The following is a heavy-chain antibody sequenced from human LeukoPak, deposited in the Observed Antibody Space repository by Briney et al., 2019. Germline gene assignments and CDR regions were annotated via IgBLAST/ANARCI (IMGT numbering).Heavy chain of an antibody. CDR1: GFTFSSYW. CDR2: IKQDGSEK. D-gene: IGHD2-2*01. CDR3: ARDPSYCSSTSCLKYYYYGMDV. Sequence: GGSLRLSCAASGFTFSSYWMSWVRQAPGKGLEWVANIKQDGSEKDYVDSVKGRFTISRDNSKNTLYLQMNSLRAEDTAVYYCARDPSYCSSTSCLKYYYYGMDVWGKGTTVTVSS. J-gene: IGHJ6*04. V-gene: IGHV3-7*01.